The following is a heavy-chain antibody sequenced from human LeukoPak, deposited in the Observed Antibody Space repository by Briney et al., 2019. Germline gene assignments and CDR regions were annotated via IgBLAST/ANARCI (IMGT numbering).Heavy chain of an antibody. Sequence: PSETLSLTCTVSGGSISSYYWSWIRQPAGKGLEWIGRIYTSGSTNYNPSLKSRVTMSVDTSKNQFSLKLSSVTAADTAVYYCARDSGSYRHYYYMDVWGKGTTVTVSS. CDR2: IYTSGST. CDR3: ARDSGSYRHYYYMDV. J-gene: IGHJ6*03. D-gene: IGHD1-26*01. CDR1: GGSISSYY. V-gene: IGHV4-4*07.